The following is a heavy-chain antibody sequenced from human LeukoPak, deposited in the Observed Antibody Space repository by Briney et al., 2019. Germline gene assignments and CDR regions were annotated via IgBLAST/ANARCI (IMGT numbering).Heavy chain of an antibody. J-gene: IGHJ4*02. CDR2: IKQDGSEK. D-gene: IGHD3-16*02. V-gene: IGHV3-7*01. CDR3: ASDDYVWGSYPY. Sequence: GGTLRLSCAASGFTFSSYGMSWVRQAPGKGLEWVANIKQDGSEKYYVDSVKGRFTISRDNAKNSLYLQMNSLRAEDTAVYYCASDDYVWGSYPYWGQGTLVTVSS. CDR1: GFTFSSYG.